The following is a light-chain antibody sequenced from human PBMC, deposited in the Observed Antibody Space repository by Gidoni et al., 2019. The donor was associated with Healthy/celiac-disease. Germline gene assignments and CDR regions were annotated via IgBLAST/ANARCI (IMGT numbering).Light chain of an antibody. V-gene: IGKV4-1*01. CDR3: QQYYSTPRT. Sequence: DIVMTLFLASLAGSLGERATINCKSSQSVLYSSNNRNYLAWYQQKPGQPPKLLIYWASTRESGVPDRFSGSGSGTDFTLTISSLQAEDVAVYYCQQYYSTPRTFGQGTKVEIK. J-gene: IGKJ1*01. CDR2: WAS. CDR1: QSVLYSSNNRNY.